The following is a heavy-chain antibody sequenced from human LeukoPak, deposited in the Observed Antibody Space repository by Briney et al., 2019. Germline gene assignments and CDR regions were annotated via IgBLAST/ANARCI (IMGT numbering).Heavy chain of an antibody. CDR2: IYYSGST. Sequence: PSETLSLTCAVSGYSISSSNWWGWIRQPPGKGLEWIGYIYYSGSTNYNPSLKSRVTISVDTSKNQFSLKLSSVTAADTAVYYCVRGQWLSGYSETTAEYFQHWGQGTLVTVSS. D-gene: IGHD6-19*01. J-gene: IGHJ1*01. CDR3: VRGQWLSGYSETTAEYFQH. V-gene: IGHV4-28*03. CDR1: GYSISSSNW.